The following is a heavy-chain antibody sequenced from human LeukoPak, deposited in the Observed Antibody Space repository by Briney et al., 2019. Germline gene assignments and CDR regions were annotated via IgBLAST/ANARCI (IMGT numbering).Heavy chain of an antibody. CDR2: IYTSGST. CDR1: GGSFSGYH. D-gene: IGHD4-23*01. V-gene: IGHV4-4*09. CDR3: ANSYDGKIVPFDN. Sequence: PSETLSLTCAVYGGSFSGYHWSWIRQPPGKGLEWIGYIYTSGSTNYNPSLKSRVTISVDTSKSQFSLRLNSVTASDTAVYYCANSYDGKIVPFDNWGQGTLVTVSS. J-gene: IGHJ4*02.